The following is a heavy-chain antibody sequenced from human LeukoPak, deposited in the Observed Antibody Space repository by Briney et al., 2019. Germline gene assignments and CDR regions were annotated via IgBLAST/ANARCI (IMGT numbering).Heavy chain of an antibody. J-gene: IGHJ3*02. V-gene: IGHV1-46*01. CDR2: PSGGST. D-gene: IGHD2-2*01. CDR3: ARDRCSSTSCHLEAFDI. Sequence: PSGGSTSYAQKFQGRVTMTRDTSTSTVYMELSSLRSEDTAVYYCARDRCSSTSCHLEAFDIWGQGAMVTVSS.